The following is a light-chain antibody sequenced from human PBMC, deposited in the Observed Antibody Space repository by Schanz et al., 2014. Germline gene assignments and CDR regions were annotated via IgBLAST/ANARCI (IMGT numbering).Light chain of an antibody. CDR3: CSYAGYWV. Sequence: QSALTQPASVSGSPGQSITISCTGTSSDVGGYNYVSWYQHHPGKAPKLMIYDVSNRPSGVSNRFSGSKSGNTASLTISGLQAEDEADYYCCSYAGYWVFGGGTKVTVL. CDR2: DVS. V-gene: IGLV2-14*03. J-gene: IGLJ3*02. CDR1: SSDVGGYNY.